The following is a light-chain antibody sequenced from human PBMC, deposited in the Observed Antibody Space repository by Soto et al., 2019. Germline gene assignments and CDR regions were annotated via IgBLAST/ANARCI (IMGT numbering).Light chain of an antibody. J-gene: IGLJ1*01. V-gene: IGLV2-14*03. CDR3: SSYTSSSTYV. CDR1: SSDVGGYNY. CDR2: DVS. Sequence: QSVLTQPASVSGSPGQSSAISCTGTSSDVGGYNYVSWYQQHPGKTPKLMICDVSNRPSGVSNRFSGSKSGNTASLTISGLQAEDEAEYYCSSYTSSSTYVFGTGTKVTVL.